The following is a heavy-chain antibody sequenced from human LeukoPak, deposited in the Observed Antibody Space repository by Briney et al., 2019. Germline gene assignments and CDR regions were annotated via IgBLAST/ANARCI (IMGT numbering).Heavy chain of an antibody. CDR3: AKDGSYYFDY. CDR2: VGGTDGRT. Sequence: PGGSLRLSCAASGFTFSTYWMSWVRQAPGKGLEWVSAVGGTDGRTYYAAFVKGRFTIYRDNSKNTLYLQMNSLRAEDTAVYYCAKDGSYYFDYWGQGTLVTVSS. J-gene: IGHJ4*02. V-gene: IGHV3-23*01. CDR1: GFTFSTYW.